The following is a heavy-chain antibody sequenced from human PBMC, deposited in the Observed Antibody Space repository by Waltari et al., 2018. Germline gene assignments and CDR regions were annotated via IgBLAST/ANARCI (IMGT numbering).Heavy chain of an antibody. CDR3: AKGTTMIVDAFDI. Sequence: QVQLVESGGGVVQHGRSLRLSCAASGFTFSSYGMHWVRQAPGKGLEWVAVIWYDGSNKYYADSVKGRFTISRDNSKNTLYLQMNSLRAEDTAMYYCAKGTTMIVDAFDIWGQGTMVTVSS. V-gene: IGHV3-30*18. CDR2: IWYDGSNK. CDR1: GFTFSSYG. J-gene: IGHJ3*02. D-gene: IGHD3-22*01.